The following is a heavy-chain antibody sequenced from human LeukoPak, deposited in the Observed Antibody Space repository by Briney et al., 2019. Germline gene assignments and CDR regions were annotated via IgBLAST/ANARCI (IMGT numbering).Heavy chain of an antibody. V-gene: IGHV3-11*04. D-gene: IGHD5-18*01. J-gene: IGHJ4*02. CDR1: GFTFSDYY. Sequence: GGSLRLSCAASGFTFSDYYMSWVRQAPVKGLEWVSYISSSGSTVYYADPVKGRFTISRDNAKNSLYLQMNSLRAEDTAVYYCARARGYTSVGNYWGQGTLVTVSS. CDR2: ISSSGSTV. CDR3: ARARGYTSVGNY.